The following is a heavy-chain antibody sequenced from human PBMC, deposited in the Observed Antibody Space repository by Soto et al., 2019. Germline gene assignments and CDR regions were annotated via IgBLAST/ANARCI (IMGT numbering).Heavy chain of an antibody. CDR2: ISSSSSYI. CDR1: GFTFSSYS. CDR3: ASAIVVGSDFDY. D-gene: IGHD3-22*01. J-gene: IGHJ4*02. V-gene: IGHV3-21*01. Sequence: PGGSLRLSCASYGFTFSSYSMNWVRQAPGKGLEWVSSISSSSSYIYYADSVKGRFTISRDNAKNSLYLQMNSLRAEDTAVYYCASAIVVGSDFDYWGQGTLVTVSS.